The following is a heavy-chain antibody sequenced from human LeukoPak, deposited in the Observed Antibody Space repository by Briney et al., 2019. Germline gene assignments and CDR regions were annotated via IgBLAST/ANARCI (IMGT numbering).Heavy chain of an antibody. CDR2: ITGDGTTT. J-gene: IGHJ4*02. Sequence: GGSLRLSCAASGFIFSNYPMNWVRQAPGKGLQWVSAITGDGTTTYYADSVKGRFTISRDNSKNMLYLQMSSLRAEDTAVYYCAKMNGYFEYWGQGALVPVSS. V-gene: IGHV3-23*01. CDR3: AKMNGYFEY. D-gene: IGHD1-1*01. CDR1: GFIFSNYP.